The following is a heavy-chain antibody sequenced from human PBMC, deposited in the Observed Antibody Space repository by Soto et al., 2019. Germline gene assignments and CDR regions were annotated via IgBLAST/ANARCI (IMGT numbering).Heavy chain of an antibody. J-gene: IGHJ4*02. V-gene: IGHV3-74*01. Sequence: EVQLVESGGGLVQPGGSLRLSCAASGFTFSMYWMHWVRQVPGKGPEWVSRINDDGISTNYADSVKGRFTISRDNAKNTLYLQMNALRVEDTGVYYCTRGPRPNSTGTGAFWGQGTLVTVSS. CDR1: GFTFSMYW. CDR2: INDDGIST. CDR3: TRGPRPNSTGTGAF. D-gene: IGHD1-1*01.